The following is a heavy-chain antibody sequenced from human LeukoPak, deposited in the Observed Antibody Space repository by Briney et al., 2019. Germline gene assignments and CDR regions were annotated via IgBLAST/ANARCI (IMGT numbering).Heavy chain of an antibody. CDR2: INHSGST. J-gene: IGHJ6*02. Sequence: SETLSLTCAVHGGSFSGYYWSWIRQPPGKGLEWIGEINHSGSTNYNPSLKSRVSISVDTSKNQFSLKLSSVTAADTAVYYCASLPRYSSSSSYYYYYGMDVWGQGTTVTVSS. CDR1: GGSFSGYY. V-gene: IGHV4-34*01. CDR3: ASLPRYSSSSSYYYYYGMDV. D-gene: IGHD6-6*01.